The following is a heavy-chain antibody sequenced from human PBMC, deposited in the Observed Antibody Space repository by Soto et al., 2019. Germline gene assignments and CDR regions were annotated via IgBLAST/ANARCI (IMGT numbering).Heavy chain of an antibody. V-gene: IGHV4-39*01. J-gene: IGHJ4*02. CDR3: TRHHPHHYDSSGYFDY. CDR2: IYYSGYT. Sequence: PSETLSLTCTVSGGSISSSSYYWGWIRQPPGKGLEWIGSIYYSGYTYYNPSLKSRVTISVDTSKNQFSLKLSSVTAADTAMYYCTRHHPHHYDSSGYFDYWGQGTLVTVSS. D-gene: IGHD3-22*01. CDR1: GGSISSSSYY.